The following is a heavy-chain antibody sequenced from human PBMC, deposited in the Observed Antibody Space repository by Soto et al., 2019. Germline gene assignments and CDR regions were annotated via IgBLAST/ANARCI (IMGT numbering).Heavy chain of an antibody. V-gene: IGHV3-23*01. CDR3: AKDPSGYTDGYYYYYYMDV. D-gene: IGHD6-25*01. CDR1: GFSFSSYA. J-gene: IGHJ6*03. Sequence: EVQLLESGGGLVQPGGSLRLSCAASGFSFSSYAMSWVRQAPGKGLEWVSTISGTGRSTYYADSVKGRFTISRDNSENTLYLQVNSLRAEDTAVYYCAKDPSGYTDGYYYYYYMDVWGKGPRSPSP. CDR2: ISGTGRST.